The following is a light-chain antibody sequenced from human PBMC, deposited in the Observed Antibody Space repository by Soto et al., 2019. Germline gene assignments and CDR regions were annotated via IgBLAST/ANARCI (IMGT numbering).Light chain of an antibody. CDR3: QQYNNWPRMT. J-gene: IGKJ4*01. V-gene: IGKV3-15*01. Sequence: EIVMTHAPATLSVAPWEIATLSCRASQSGSSNLAWYQQKPGQAPRLRSYGASTRATGIPARFSGSGCGIEFPLTMSRLQSEDFAVHYCQQYNNWPRMTFGGGTKVDIK. CDR1: QSGSSN. CDR2: GAS.